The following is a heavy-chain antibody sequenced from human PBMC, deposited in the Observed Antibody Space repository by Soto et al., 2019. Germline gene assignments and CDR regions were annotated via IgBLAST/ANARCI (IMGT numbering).Heavy chain of an antibody. CDR3: ARRDSSSWYFDY. V-gene: IGHV3-11*06. D-gene: IGHD6-13*01. Sequence: PGGSLRLSCAASGFTFSDYYMSWIRQAPGKGLEWVSYISSSSSYTNYADSVKGRFTISRDNAKNSLYLQMNSLRAEDTAVYYCARRDSSSWYFDYWGQGTLVTVSS. CDR2: ISSSSSYT. CDR1: GFTFSDYY. J-gene: IGHJ4*02.